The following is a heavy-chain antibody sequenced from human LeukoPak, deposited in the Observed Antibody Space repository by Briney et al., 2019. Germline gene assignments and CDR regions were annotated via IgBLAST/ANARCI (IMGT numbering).Heavy chain of an antibody. CDR3: TVQVGYCSGGSCYSGFDY. D-gene: IGHD2-15*01. CDR1: GFTFSSYE. CDR2: IKSKTDGGTT. J-gene: IGHJ4*02. V-gene: IGHV3-15*01. Sequence: PGGSLRLSCAASGFTFSSYEMNWVRQAPGKGLEWVGRIKSKTDGGTTDYAAPVKGRFTISRDDSKNTLYLQMNSLKTEDTAVYYCTVQVGYCSGGSCYSGFDYWGQGTLVTVSS.